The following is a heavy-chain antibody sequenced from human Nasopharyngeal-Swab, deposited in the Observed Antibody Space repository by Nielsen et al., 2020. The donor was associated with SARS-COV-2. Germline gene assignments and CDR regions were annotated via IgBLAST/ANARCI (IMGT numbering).Heavy chain of an antibody. Sequence: LKISCAASGFTFSDYYMSWIRQAPGKGLEWVSYISSSGSTIYYADSVKGRFTISRDNAKNSLYLQMNSLRAEDTAVYYCARVRIAARPYFDYWGQGTLVTVSS. CDR1: GFTFSDYY. CDR2: ISSSGSTI. D-gene: IGHD6-6*01. CDR3: ARVRIAARPYFDY. J-gene: IGHJ4*02. V-gene: IGHV3-11*04.